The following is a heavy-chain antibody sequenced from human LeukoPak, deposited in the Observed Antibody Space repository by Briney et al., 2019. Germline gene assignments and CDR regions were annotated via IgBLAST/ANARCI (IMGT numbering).Heavy chain of an antibody. Sequence: GGSLRLSCAASGFTFSSYSMNWVRQAPGKGLEWVSSISSSSSYIYYADSVKGRFTISRDNDKNSLYLQMNSLRAEDTAVYYCETFGSSLAFDIWGQGTMVTVSS. CDR3: ETFGSSLAFDI. J-gene: IGHJ3*02. V-gene: IGHV3-21*01. CDR2: ISSSSSYI. CDR1: GFTFSSYS. D-gene: IGHD1-26*01.